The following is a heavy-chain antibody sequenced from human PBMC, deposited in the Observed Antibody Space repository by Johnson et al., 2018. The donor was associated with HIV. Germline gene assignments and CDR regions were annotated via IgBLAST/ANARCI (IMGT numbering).Heavy chain of an antibody. J-gene: IGHJ3*02. D-gene: IGHD3-10*01. Sequence: VQLVESGGGLVQRGGSLRLSCAASGFTFSSYWMHWVRQAPGKGLVWVSRINSDGSSTSYADSVKGRFPISRDNAKNTLYLQMNSLRAEDTAVYYCARDHAFGDIWDRAFDIWGQGTMVTVSS. CDR3: ARDHAFGDIWDRAFDI. V-gene: IGHV3-74*01. CDR1: GFTFSSYW. CDR2: INSDGSST.